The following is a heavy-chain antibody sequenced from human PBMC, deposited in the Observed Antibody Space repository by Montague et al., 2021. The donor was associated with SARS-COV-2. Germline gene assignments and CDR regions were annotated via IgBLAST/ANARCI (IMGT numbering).Heavy chain of an antibody. J-gene: IGHJ4*01. V-gene: IGHV4-34*01. CDR2: INHSGST. CDR1: GGSFSGYH. D-gene: IGHD6-19*01. CDR3: ARGGRQWLVIDPRYYFDY. Sequence: SETLSLTCAVCGGSFSGYHWSWIRQPPGEGLEWIGEINHSGSTNYNPSLKSRVTISVDTSKNQFSLKLSSVTAADTAVYYCARGGRQWLVIDPRYYFDYWGQGTLVTVSS.